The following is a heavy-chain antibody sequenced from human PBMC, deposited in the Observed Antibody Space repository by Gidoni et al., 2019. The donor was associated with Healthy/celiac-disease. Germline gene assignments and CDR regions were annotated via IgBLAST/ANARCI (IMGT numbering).Heavy chain of an antibody. V-gene: IGHV4-34*01. D-gene: IGHD3-3*01. J-gene: IGHJ6*02. Sequence: QVQLQQWGAGLLKPSETLSLTCAVYGGSFSGYYWRWIREPPGKGLEWIGEINHSGSTNYNPSLKSRVTISVDTSKNQFSLKLSSVTAADTAVYYCARGGAIFGVVILYYYYGMDVWGQGTTVTVSS. CDR1: GGSFSGYY. CDR3: ARGGAIFGVVILYYYYGMDV. CDR2: INHSGST.